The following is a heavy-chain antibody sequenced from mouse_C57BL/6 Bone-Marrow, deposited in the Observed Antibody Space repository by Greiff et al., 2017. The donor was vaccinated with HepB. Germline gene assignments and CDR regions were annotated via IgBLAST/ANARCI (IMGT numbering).Heavy chain of an antibody. D-gene: IGHD2-5*01. CDR3: ARRGAYYSNYEGYFDY. CDR2: IDPSDSYT. J-gene: IGHJ2*01. V-gene: IGHV1-69*01. CDR1: GYTFTSYW. Sequence: QVQLQQPGAELVMPGASVKLSCKASGYTFTSYWMHWVKQRPGQGLEWIGEIDPSDSYTNYNQKFKGKSTVTVDKSSSTAYMQLSSLTSEDSAVYYCARRGAYYSNYEGYFDYWGQGTTLTVSS.